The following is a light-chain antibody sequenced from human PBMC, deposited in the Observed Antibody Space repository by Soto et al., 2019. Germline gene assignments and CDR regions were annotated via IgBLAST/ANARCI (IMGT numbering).Light chain of an antibody. J-gene: IGKJ4*01. Sequence: ETVMTQSPATLSVSPGERATLSCRASQSVSTNLAWYQQKPGQAPRLLIYGTSTRVTGIPARFSGSGSGTEFTLPISSLQSEDFSVYYCQQYNNWTLTFGGGTRVEIK. V-gene: IGKV3-15*01. CDR3: QQYNNWTLT. CDR1: QSVSTN. CDR2: GTS.